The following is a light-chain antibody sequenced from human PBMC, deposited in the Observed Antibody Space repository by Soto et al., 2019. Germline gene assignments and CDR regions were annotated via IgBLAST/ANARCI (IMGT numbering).Light chain of an antibody. CDR3: QKYNRAPQT. CDR2: GAS. J-gene: IGKJ1*01. CDR1: QGLTNN. V-gene: IGKV1-27*01. Sequence: DIQMTQSPSSLSASAGDRVTITCRASQGLTNNLAWYQQKPGKAPKLLIYGASILGSGVPSRFSGGGSGTDYTLTISSLQPEDVATYYCQKYNRAPQTFGQGTNVEIK.